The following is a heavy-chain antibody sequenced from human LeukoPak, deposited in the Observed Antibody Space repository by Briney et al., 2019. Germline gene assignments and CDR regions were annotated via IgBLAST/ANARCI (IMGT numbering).Heavy chain of an antibody. CDR2: INHSGST. D-gene: IGHD3-3*01. CDR3: AENIRDTIFGVVIMGGDNWFDP. Sequence: PSETLSLTCAVYGGSFSGYYWSWIRQPPGKGLEWIGEINHSGSTNYNPSLKSRVTISVDTSKNQFSLKLSSVTAADAAVYYCAENIRDTIFGVVIMGGDNWFDPWGQGTLVTVSS. CDR1: GGSFSGYY. V-gene: IGHV4-34*01. J-gene: IGHJ5*02.